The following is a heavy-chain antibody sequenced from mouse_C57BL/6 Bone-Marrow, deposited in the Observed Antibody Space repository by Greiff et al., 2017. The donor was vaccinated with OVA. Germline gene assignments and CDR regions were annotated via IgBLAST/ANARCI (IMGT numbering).Heavy chain of an antibody. V-gene: IGHV2-2*01. D-gene: IGHD4-1*02. CDR3: ATSATAWFAY. Sequence: QVQLQQSGPGLVQPSQSLSITCTVSGFSLTSYGVHWVRQSPGKGLEWLGVIWSGGSTDYNAAFISRLSISKDNSKSQVFFKMNSLQADDTAIYYCATSATAWFAYWGQGTLVTVSA. CDR1: GFSLTSYG. J-gene: IGHJ3*01. CDR2: IWSGGST.